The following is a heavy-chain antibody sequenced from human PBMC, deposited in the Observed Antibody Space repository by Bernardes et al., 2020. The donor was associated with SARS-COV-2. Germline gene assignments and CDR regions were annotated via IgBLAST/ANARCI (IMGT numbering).Heavy chain of an antibody. D-gene: IGHD3-10*01. CDR1: GLTVNSNY. CDR2: FYAGGDT. J-gene: IGHJ3*01. Sequence: GGSLRLSCAASGLTVNSNYMNWVRQAPGKGLEWVSIFYAGGDTNYSDSVKGRFSLSRDNSKNTVFFQMSSLRADDTAVYYCAREARPFGELSRDGFDVWGQGTMVTVSS. V-gene: IGHV3-66*01. CDR3: AREARPFGELSRDGFDV.